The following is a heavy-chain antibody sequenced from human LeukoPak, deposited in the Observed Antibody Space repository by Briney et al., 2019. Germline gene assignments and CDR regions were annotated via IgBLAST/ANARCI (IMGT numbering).Heavy chain of an antibody. CDR2: IYTSGST. CDR1: GGSISSNY. CDR3: ARDGRQYASSWYFDL. J-gene: IGHJ4*02. V-gene: IGHV4-4*07. D-gene: IGHD6-13*01. Sequence: SETLSLTCTVSGGSISSNYWSRIRQPAGKGLEWIGRIYTSGSTNYSPSLKSRVTLSVDTSRNKFSLRLSSVTAADTAVYYCARDGRQYASSWYFDLWGQGTLVIVSS.